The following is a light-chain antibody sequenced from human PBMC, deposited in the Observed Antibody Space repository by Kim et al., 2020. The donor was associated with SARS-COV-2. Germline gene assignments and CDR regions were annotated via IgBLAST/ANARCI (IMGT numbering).Light chain of an antibody. CDR1: QSVSSSY. CDR2: GAS. V-gene: IGKV3-20*01. CDR3: QQHGNAPLT. J-gene: IGKJ4*01. Sequence: APGERATLAGRASQSVSSSYLAWYQHKPGQAPRLLIYGASSRAAGIPDRFRGSGSGTDFTLTISRLEPEDFAVYYCQQHGNAPLTFGGGTKVDIK.